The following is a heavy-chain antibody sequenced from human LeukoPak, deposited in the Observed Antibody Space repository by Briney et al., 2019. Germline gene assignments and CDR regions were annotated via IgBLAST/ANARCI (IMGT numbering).Heavy chain of an antibody. J-gene: IGHJ5*01. D-gene: IGHD3-22*01. CDR1: GFTFSSYA. Sequence: PGGSLRLSCAASGFTFSSYAMSWVRQAPGKGLEWVSALSSGGGSTYYADSVKGRFTISRDNSKKTLYLQMNSLRAEDTAVYYCAKTGTDSSGYYIDSWGQGTLVTVSS. V-gene: IGHV3-23*01. CDR3: AKTGTDSSGYYIDS. CDR2: LSSGGGST.